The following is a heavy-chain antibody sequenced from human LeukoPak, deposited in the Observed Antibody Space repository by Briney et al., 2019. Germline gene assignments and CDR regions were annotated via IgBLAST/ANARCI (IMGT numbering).Heavy chain of an antibody. D-gene: IGHD1-26*01. CDR1: GYTFTGYY. V-gene: IGHV1-2*02. Sequence: SESVSCKACGYTFTGYYMHWVRQAPGQALECMGWNSPNSDRTNYAQKFQERVTMHRHTSISTAYMELSRLRSDDTAVYFCAGDIGGAAGMAPLGFDYWGQGTLVTVSS. CDR3: AGDIGGAAGMAPLGFDY. J-gene: IGHJ4*02. CDR2: NSPNSDRT.